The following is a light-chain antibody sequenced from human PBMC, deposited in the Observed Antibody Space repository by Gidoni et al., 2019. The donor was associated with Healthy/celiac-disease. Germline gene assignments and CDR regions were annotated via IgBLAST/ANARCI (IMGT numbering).Light chain of an antibody. CDR3: QQSYSGIT. Sequence: DIQMTQSPSSLSASVGDRVTITCRASESISSYLNWYQQKPGKAPKLLIYAASSLQSGVPSRFSVSGSGTDFTLTISSLQPEDFATYYCQQSYSGITFGQGTRLEIK. V-gene: IGKV1-39*01. J-gene: IGKJ5*01. CDR1: ESISSY. CDR2: AAS.